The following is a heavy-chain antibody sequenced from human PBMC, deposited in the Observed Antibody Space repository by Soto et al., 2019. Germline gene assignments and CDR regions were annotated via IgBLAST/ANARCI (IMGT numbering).Heavy chain of an antibody. CDR2: INHSGST. V-gene: IGHV4-34*01. CDR1: GGSFSGYY. J-gene: IGHJ6*02. CDR3: ARIRSSGSYYSRPYYGMDV. D-gene: IGHD1-26*01. Sequence: QVQLQQWGAGLLKPSETLSLTCAVYGGSFSGYYWSWIRQPPGKGLEWIGEINHSGSTNYNPSLNSRVTISVDTSKNQFSLKLSSVTAADTAVYYCARIRSSGSYYSRPYYGMDVWGQGTTVTVSS.